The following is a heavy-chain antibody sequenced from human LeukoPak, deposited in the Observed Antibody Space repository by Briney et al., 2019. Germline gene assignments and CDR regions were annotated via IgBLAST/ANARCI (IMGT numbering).Heavy chain of an antibody. D-gene: IGHD4-17*01. Sequence: SETLSLTCAVSGGSISSSNWWSWVRQPPGKGLEWIGEIYHSGSTNYNPSLKSRVTISVDKSKNQFSLKLSSVTAADTAVYYCARGSATVSPSYYYYGMDVWGQGTTVTVSS. J-gene: IGHJ6*02. CDR3: ARGSATVSPSYYYYGMDV. CDR2: IYHSGST. V-gene: IGHV4-4*02. CDR1: GGSISSSNW.